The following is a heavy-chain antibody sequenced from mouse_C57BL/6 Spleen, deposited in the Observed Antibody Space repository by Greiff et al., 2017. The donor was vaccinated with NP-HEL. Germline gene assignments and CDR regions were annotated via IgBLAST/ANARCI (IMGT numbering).Heavy chain of an antibody. Sequence: EVQLQQSGGGLVKPGGSLKLSCAASGFTFSSYAMSWVRQTPEKRLEWVATISDGGSYTYYPDNVKGRFTISRDNAKNNLYLQMSHLKSEDTAMYYCARERDSNYYFDYWGQGTTLTVSS. CDR2: ISDGGSYT. D-gene: IGHD2-5*01. V-gene: IGHV5-4*01. J-gene: IGHJ2*01. CDR1: GFTFSSYA. CDR3: ARERDSNYYFDY.